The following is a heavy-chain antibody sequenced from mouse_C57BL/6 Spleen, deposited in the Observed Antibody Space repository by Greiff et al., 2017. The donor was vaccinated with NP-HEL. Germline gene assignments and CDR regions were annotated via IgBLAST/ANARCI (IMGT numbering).Heavy chain of an antibody. D-gene: IGHD1-1*01. CDR2: ISYDGRN. J-gene: IGHJ3*01. CDR3: ARNYGSSYNVSPWFAY. CDR1: GYSITSGYY. V-gene: IGHV3-6*01. Sequence: EVQLQQSGPGLVKPSQSLSLTCSVTGYSITSGYYWNWIRQFPGNKLEWMGYISYDGRNNYNPSIKNRISITRDTSKNQFFLKLNSVTTEDTAAYSCARNYGSSYNVSPWFAYWGKGTLVTVSA.